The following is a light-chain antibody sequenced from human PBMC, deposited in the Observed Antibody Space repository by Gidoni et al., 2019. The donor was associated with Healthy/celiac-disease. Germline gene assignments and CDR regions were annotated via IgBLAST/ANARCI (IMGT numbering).Light chain of an antibody. CDR2: AAS. CDR3: RQSYSTQFT. CDR1: QSISSY. V-gene: IGKV1-39*01. J-gene: IGKJ3*01. Sequence: DIQMTQSPSSLSASVGDRVTITCRASQSISSYLNWYQQKPGKDPKLLIYAASSLQSGVPSRFSGGGAGTDVTLTISSLQPEDVATYYCRQSYSTQFTFXPXTKVDIK.